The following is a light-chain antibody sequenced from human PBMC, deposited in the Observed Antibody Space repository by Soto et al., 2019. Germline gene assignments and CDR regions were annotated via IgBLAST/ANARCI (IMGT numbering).Light chain of an antibody. CDR3: QQYNNWTWT. CDR1: QSVSSN. J-gene: IGKJ1*01. Sequence: EIVMTQSPATLSVSPVERATLSCRASQSVSSNLAWYQQKPGQAPRLLIYGASTRATGIPARFSGSGSGTEFTLTISSLQSEDFAVYYCQQYNNWTWTFGQGTKVEIK. CDR2: GAS. V-gene: IGKV3-15*01.